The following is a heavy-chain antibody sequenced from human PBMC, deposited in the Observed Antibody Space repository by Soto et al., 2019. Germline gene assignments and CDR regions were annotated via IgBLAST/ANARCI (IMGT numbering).Heavy chain of an antibody. J-gene: IGHJ4*02. CDR3: ANGDYYGSGNYFDFDY. CDR1: GFTFSSYG. D-gene: IGHD3-10*01. CDR2: ISYDGSKK. V-gene: IGHV3-30*18. Sequence: QVQLVESGGGVVQPGRSLRLSCAASGFTFSSYGMHWVRQAPGKGLEWVAVISYDGSKKYYADSVKGRFTISRDNSKNTRYLKMNSLRAEDTGVYYCANGDYYGSGNYFDFDYWGQGTLVTVSS.